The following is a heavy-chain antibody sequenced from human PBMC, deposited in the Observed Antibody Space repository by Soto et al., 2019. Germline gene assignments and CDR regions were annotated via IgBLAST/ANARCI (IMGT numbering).Heavy chain of an antibody. D-gene: IGHD6-6*01. V-gene: IGHV3-23*01. Sequence: EVQLLESGGGLVQPGGSLRLSCAASGFTFSSYAMSWVRQAPGKGLEWVSAISGSGGSTYYADSVKGRFTISRDNSKNTLYLQMKSLRAEDTAVYYCSKVSYSSSPGYYYYYGMDVWGQGTTVTVSS. CDR2: ISGSGGST. CDR3: SKVSYSSSPGYYYYYGMDV. CDR1: GFTFSSYA. J-gene: IGHJ6*02.